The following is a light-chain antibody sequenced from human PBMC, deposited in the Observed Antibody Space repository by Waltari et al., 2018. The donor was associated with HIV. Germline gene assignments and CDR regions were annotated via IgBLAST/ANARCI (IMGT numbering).Light chain of an antibody. CDR3: AAWDDRLSGRV. CDR2: KND. J-gene: IGLJ1*01. V-gene: IGLV1-47*01. Sequence: QSVLTQPPSASGTPGQRVTISCSGSSSNIECNYVYWYQQVPGTAPKLLIYKNDQWPSGVPDRFSASKSGTSASLVISGLRSEDEADYYCAAWDDRLSGRVFGTGTRVTVL. CDR1: SSNIECNY.